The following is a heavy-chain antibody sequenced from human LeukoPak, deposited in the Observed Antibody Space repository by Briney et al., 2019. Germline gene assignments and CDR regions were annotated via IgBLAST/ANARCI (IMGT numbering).Heavy chain of an antibody. Sequence: NPGGSLRLSCAASGFTFTSYNIHWVRQPPGKGLEWIGYIYYSGSTNYNPSLKSRVTISVDTSKNQFSLKLSSVTAADTAVYYCARDIRSSTSCYFDYWGQGTLVTVSS. CDR3: ARDIRSSTSCYFDY. V-gene: IGHV4-59*12. CDR2: IYYSGST. D-gene: IGHD2-2*01. CDR1: GFTFTSYN. J-gene: IGHJ4*02.